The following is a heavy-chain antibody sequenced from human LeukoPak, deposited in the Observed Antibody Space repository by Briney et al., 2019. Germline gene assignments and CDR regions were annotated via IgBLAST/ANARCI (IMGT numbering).Heavy chain of an antibody. CDR2: IGSSGSTI. CDR3: AADGYDYGTGAYYYFGVDV. Sequence: TGGSLRLSCAASGFTFSDYYMSWIRQAPGKGLEWVSYIGSSGSTIYYADSVKGRFTISRDNAKNSLYLQMNSLRAEDTAVYYCAADGYDYGTGAYYYFGVDVWGQGTTVTVSS. D-gene: IGHD4/OR15-4a*01. V-gene: IGHV3-11*01. J-gene: IGHJ6*02. CDR1: GFTFSDYY.